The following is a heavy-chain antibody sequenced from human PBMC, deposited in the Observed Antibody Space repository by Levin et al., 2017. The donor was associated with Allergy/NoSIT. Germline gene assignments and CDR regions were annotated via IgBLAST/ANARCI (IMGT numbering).Heavy chain of an antibody. CDR3: TKGPYYEILTGYYKPFAP. Sequence: GGSLRLSCAASGFTFDDYTMHWVRQAPGKGLEWVSGITWNSGSVAYAESVKGRFTISRDNAKSTLYVEMYGLRVEDTALYYCTKGPYYEILTGYYKPFAPWGQGTQVTVSS. V-gene: IGHV3-9*01. D-gene: IGHD3-9*01. J-gene: IGHJ5*02. CDR1: GFTFDDYT. CDR2: ITWNSGSV.